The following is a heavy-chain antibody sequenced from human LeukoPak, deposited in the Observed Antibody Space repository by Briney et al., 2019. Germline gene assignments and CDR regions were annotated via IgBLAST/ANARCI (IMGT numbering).Heavy chain of an antibody. V-gene: IGHV3-53*01. CDR3: ARVWFGYFFQ. D-gene: IGHD3-10*01. Sequence: GGSLRLSCLASGIDISYHYVGWVRQAPGKGLEWVSVIHTGGTTHYADSVKGRFTVSKDTSNNTVFLQMNSLRVEDTAVYFCARVWFGYFFQWGQGALVTVSS. CDR1: GIDISYHY. J-gene: IGHJ4*02. CDR2: IHTGGTT.